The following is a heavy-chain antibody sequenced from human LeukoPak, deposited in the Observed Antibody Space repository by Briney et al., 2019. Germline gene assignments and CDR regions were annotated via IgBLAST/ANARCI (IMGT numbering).Heavy chain of an antibody. D-gene: IGHD3-22*01. J-gene: IGHJ4*02. V-gene: IGHV3-23*01. CDR3: AKRVGGNYYDTS. Sequence: GGSLRLSCAASGFTFSSYAMSWVRQAPGKGLEWVSAISGSGNITFYADSVKGRFTISRDNSKNTLSLQMNSLRAEDTAIYCCAKRVGGNYYDTSGGQGTLVTVSS. CDR1: GFTFSSYA. CDR2: ISGSGNIT.